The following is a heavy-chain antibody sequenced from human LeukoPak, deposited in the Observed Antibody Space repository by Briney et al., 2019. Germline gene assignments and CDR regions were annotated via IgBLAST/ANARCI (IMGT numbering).Heavy chain of an antibody. D-gene: IGHD4-23*01. J-gene: IGHJ4*02. CDR1: GFTISMYA. V-gene: IGHV3-33*01. CDR2: IWHDGTTK. Sequence: GGSLRLSCAASGFTISMYAMHWVRQAPGKALEWVAIIWHDGTTKYYADSVKGRFTISRDNAKNSLYLQMNSLRAEDTAVYYCARVPRWYVIDYWGQGTLVTVSS. CDR3: ARVPRWYVIDY.